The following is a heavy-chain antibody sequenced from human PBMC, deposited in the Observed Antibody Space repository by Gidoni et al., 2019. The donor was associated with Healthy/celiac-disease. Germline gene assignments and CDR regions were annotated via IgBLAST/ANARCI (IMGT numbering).Heavy chain of an antibody. Sequence: QVQLVQSGAEVKKPGSSVKVSCQASGGPFSSYTISWVLQAPGQGLEWMGRIIPILGIANYAQKFQGRVTITADKSTSTAYMELSSLRSEDTAVYYCARGPSYGDYVHAFDIWGQGTMVTVSS. CDR1: GGPFSSYT. CDR3: ARGPSYGDYVHAFDI. J-gene: IGHJ3*02. CDR2: IIPILGIA. D-gene: IGHD4-17*01. V-gene: IGHV1-69*02.